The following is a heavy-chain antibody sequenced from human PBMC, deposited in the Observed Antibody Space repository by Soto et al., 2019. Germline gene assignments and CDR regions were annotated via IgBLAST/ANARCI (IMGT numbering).Heavy chain of an antibody. CDR3: ARARPLTMVRSNWFDP. V-gene: IGHV4-31*03. Sequence: SETLSLTCTVSGGSISSGGYYWSWIRQHPGKGLEWIGYIYYSGGTYYNPSLKSRVTISVDTSKNQFSLKLSSVTAADTAVYYCARARPLTMVRSNWFDPWGQGTLVTVSS. CDR1: GGSISSGGYY. CDR2: IYYSGGT. D-gene: IGHD3-10*01. J-gene: IGHJ5*02.